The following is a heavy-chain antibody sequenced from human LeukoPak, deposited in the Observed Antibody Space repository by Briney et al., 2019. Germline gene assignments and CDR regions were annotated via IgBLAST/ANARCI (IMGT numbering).Heavy chain of an antibody. D-gene: IGHD3-10*01. Sequence: PGGSLRLSCAASGFTFSRYAMSWVRQAPGKGLEWVSAISGSGGSTNYADSVKGRFTIYRDNPKNTLYLQMNSLRAEDTAVYYCAKLGIYYGSGSTVWGQGTLVTVSS. CDR3: AKLGIYYGSGSTV. CDR2: ISGSGGST. V-gene: IGHV3-23*01. J-gene: IGHJ4*02. CDR1: GFTFSRYA.